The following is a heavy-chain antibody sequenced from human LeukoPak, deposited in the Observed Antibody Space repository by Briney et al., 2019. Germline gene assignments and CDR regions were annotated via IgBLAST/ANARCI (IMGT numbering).Heavy chain of an antibody. CDR2: ISSSSSYI. J-gene: IGHJ4*02. Sequence: GGSLRLSCAASGFTFSSYAMSWVRQAPGKGLEWVSSISSSSSYIYYADSVKGRFTISRDNAKNSLYLQMNSLRAEDTAVYYCARAMYSYGYFDYWGQGTLVTVSS. CDR1: GFTFSSYA. D-gene: IGHD5-18*01. CDR3: ARAMYSYGYFDY. V-gene: IGHV3-21*01.